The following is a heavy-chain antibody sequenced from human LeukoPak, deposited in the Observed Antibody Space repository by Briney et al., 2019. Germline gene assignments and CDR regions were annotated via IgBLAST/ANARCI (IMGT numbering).Heavy chain of an antibody. CDR2: IYYSGST. Sequence: SETLSLTCTVSGGSVNTGSYYWNWIRQPPEKGLEWIGFIYYSGSTSYNPSLKSRVTISVDTSKNQFSLNLSSVTAADTAVYFCARQFDSYGYAFDMWGQGTMVTVSS. CDR1: GGSVNTGSYY. D-gene: IGHD5-18*01. V-gene: IGHV4-61*01. CDR3: ARQFDSYGYAFDM. J-gene: IGHJ3*02.